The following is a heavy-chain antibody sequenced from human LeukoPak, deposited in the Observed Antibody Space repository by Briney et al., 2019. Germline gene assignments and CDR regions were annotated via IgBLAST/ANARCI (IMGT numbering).Heavy chain of an antibody. V-gene: IGHV1-69*06. CDR1: GGTFSSYA. J-gene: IGHJ4*02. D-gene: IGHD7-27*01. CDR3: ATGPTNWGYFDY. Sequence: SVKVSCKASGGTFSSYAISWVRQAPGQGLEWMGVIIPIFGTANYAQKFQGRVTMTEDTSTDTAYMELSSLRSEDTTVYYCATGPTNWGYFDYWGQGTPVTVSS. CDR2: IIPIFGTA.